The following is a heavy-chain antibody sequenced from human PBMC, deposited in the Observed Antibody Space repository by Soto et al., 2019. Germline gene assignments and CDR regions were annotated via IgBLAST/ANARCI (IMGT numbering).Heavy chain of an antibody. D-gene: IGHD3-16*01. V-gene: IGHV3-23*01. CDR2: IGGSAGTT. CDR3: ANWGKSGSDY. CDR1: GFTFSLFA. J-gene: IGHJ4*02. Sequence: EVQLLESGGGLVQPGGSLRLSCAASGFTFSLFAMSWVRQAPGKGLEWVSGIGGSAGTTYYTDSLKGRFTISRDNSKNTLYLQMNSLRAEDTAVYYCANWGKSGSDYWGQGTLVTVSS.